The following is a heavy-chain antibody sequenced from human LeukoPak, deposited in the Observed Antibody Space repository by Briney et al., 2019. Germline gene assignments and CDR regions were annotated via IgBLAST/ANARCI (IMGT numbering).Heavy chain of an antibody. CDR3: ARGGLAYCGGDCPSDAFDI. CDR1: GYSISSGYY. CDR2: IYYSGST. J-gene: IGHJ3*02. V-gene: IGHV4-61*01. Sequence: SETLSLTCAVSGYSISSGYYWGWIRQPPGKGLEWIGYIYYSGSTNYNPSLKSRVTISVDTSKNQFSLKLSSVTAADTAVYYCARGGLAYCGGDCPSDAFDIWGQGTMVTVSS. D-gene: IGHD2-21*02.